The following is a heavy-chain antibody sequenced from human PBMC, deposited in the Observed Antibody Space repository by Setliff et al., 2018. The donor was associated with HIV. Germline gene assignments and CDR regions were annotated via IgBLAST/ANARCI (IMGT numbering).Heavy chain of an antibody. Sequence: TGGSLRLSCAASGFTFSRYAMNWVRQAPGKGLEWVSTIGASGDSTYYADPVRGRFTISRDNSKNTLYLQMNSLRAEDTAVYYCASPLTSYGGNLFDYWGQGTLVTVSS. CDR2: IGASGDST. V-gene: IGHV3-23*01. CDR1: GFTFSRYA. J-gene: IGHJ4*02. D-gene: IGHD4-17*01. CDR3: ASPLTSYGGNLFDY.